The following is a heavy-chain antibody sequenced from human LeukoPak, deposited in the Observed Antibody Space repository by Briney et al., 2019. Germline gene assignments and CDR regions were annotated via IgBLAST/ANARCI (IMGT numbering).Heavy chain of an antibody. J-gene: IGHJ5*02. CDR1: GFTFSVSA. V-gene: IGHV3-73*01. D-gene: IGHD6-6*01. CDR2: VRSRANNYAT. CDR3: TRHSGYSSSLSFDP. Sequence: GGSLNLSCAASGFTFSVSAMHWVRQASGKGLEWVGRVRSRANNYATAYAASVKGRFTISRDDSKNMAYLQMNSLKTEDTAVYYCTRHSGYSSSLSFDPWGQGTLVTVSS.